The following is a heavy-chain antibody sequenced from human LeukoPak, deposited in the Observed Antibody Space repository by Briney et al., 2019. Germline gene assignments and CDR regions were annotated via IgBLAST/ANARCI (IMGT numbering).Heavy chain of an antibody. V-gene: IGHV3-74*01. D-gene: IGHD3-10*01. CDR1: GFSFGNYW. J-gene: IGHJ4*02. Sequence: GGSLRLSCVASGFSFGNYWMHWVRQAPGKGPVCISRITSDGSTVYADPVTGRFTISRDNARNTLFLQMDNLRAEDTAVYYCARAYYGSIDYWGQGTLVTVSS. CDR2: ITSDGST. CDR3: ARAYYGSIDY.